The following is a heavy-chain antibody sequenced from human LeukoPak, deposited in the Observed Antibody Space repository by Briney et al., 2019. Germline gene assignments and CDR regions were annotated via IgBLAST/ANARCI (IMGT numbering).Heavy chain of an antibody. J-gene: IGHJ4*02. V-gene: IGHV3-23*01. D-gene: IGHD3-22*01. Sequence: GGSLRLSCAASGFPFSSYTMSWVRQAPGKGLEWVSTITTSDGNTYYADSVKGRFTVSRDNSKNTLFLQMNSLRAEDTAVYYCAKGSYYDSSGSFYFDYWGQGTLVTVSS. CDR2: ITTSDGNT. CDR1: GFPFSSYT. CDR3: AKGSYYDSSGSFYFDY.